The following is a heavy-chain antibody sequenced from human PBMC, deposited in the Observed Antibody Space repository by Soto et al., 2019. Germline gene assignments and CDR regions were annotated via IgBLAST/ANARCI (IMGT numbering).Heavy chain of an antibody. CDR2: IIPISDTT. CDR3: ARSQGSSPRLEIYYYYYYGMDV. Sequence: QVQLVQSGAEVKKPGSSVKVSCKASGGTFSSYAISWVRQAPGQGLEWMGGIIPISDTTNYAQKFQGRVTITADESTSTAYMELSSLRSEDTAVYYCARSQGSSPRLEIYYYYYYGMDVWGQGTTVTVSS. V-gene: IGHV1-69*01. CDR1: GGTFSSYA. D-gene: IGHD2-2*01. J-gene: IGHJ6*02.